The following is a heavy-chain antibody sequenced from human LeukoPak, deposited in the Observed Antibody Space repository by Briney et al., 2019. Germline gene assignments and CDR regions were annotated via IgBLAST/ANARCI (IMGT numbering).Heavy chain of an antibody. CDR3: ARFLVAVDAFDI. J-gene: IGHJ3*02. CDR1: GGSLSSGSYY. D-gene: IGHD2-8*02. Sequence: SQTLSLTCTVSGGSLSSGSYYWRWIRQPAGKGLEWIGRIYTSGSTNYNPSLKSRVTISVDTSKNQFSLKLSSVTAADTAVYYCARFLVAVDAFDIWGQGTMVTVSS. V-gene: IGHV4-61*02. CDR2: IYTSGST.